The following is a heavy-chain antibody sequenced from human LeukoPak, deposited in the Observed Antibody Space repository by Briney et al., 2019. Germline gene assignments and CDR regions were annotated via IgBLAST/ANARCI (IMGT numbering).Heavy chain of an antibody. CDR3: ARSPQVVAATSPWFDP. Sequence: GGSLRLSCAASGFTVSSNYMSWVRQAPGKGLEWVSVIYSGGSTYYADSVKGRFTISRDNSKNTLYLQMNSLRAEDTAMYYCARSPQVVAATSPWFDPWGQGTLVTVSS. V-gene: IGHV3-53*01. CDR1: GFTVSSNY. CDR2: IYSGGST. J-gene: IGHJ5*02. D-gene: IGHD2-15*01.